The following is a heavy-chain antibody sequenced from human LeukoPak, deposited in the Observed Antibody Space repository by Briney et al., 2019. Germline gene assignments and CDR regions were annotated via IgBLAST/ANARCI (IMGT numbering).Heavy chain of an antibody. V-gene: IGHV1-18*04. CDR1: GYTFTSYG. D-gene: IGHD6-19*01. CDR3: ARDGWYKSYYYYGMDV. J-gene: IGHJ6*04. CDR2: ISAYNGNT. Sequence: GASVKVSCKASGYTFTSYGISWVRQAPGQGLEWMGWISAYNGNTNYAQKLQGRVTMTTDTSTSTAYMELRSLRSDDTAVYYCARDGWYKSYYYYGMDVWGKGTTVTVSS.